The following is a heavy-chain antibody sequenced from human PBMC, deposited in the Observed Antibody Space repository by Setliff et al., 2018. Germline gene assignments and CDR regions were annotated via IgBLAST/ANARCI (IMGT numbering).Heavy chain of an antibody. CDR1: GYSISSGHY. CDR2: IFHTGAA. J-gene: IGHJ4*02. CDR3: ANSAYLRELDY. D-gene: IGHD1-26*01. Sequence: TSETLSLTCTVSGYSISSGHYWGWIRQSPGKGLDWIGSIFHTGAAYYNPSLESRFTISVDTSKNQFSLKLTSVTAADAAVYYCANSAYLRELDYWGPGTLVTVS. V-gene: IGHV4-38-2*02.